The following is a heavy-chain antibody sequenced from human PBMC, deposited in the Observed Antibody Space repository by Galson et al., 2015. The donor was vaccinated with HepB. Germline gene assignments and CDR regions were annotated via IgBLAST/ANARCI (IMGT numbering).Heavy chain of an antibody. CDR2: INPNSGDT. Sequence: SVKVSCKASGYTFTSYYMHWVRQAPGQGLEWMGWINPNSGDTNYAQKFQGRVTMTRDTSIRTAYMELSRLRSDDTAVYYCARSIAVASSNWCDPWGQGTLVTVSS. D-gene: IGHD6-19*01. CDR3: ARSIAVASSNWCDP. CDR1: GYTFTSYY. J-gene: IGHJ5*02. V-gene: IGHV1-2*02.